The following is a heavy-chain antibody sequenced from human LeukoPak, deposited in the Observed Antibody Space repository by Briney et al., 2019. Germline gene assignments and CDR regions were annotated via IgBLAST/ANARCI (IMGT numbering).Heavy chain of an antibody. CDR3: ARDLELYYGSGSYYNYYYYYMDV. CDR2: IYTSGST. J-gene: IGHJ6*03. CDR1: GGSISSYY. Sequence: PSETLSLTCTVSGGSISSYYWSWIRQPAGKGLEWIGRIYTSGSTNYNPSLKSRVTMSVDTSKNQFSLKLSSVTAADTAVYYCARDLELYYGSGSYYNYYYYYMDVWGKGTTVTISS. D-gene: IGHD3-10*01. V-gene: IGHV4-4*07.